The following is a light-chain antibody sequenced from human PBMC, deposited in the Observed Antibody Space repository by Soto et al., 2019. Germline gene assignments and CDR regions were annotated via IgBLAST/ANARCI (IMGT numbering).Light chain of an antibody. V-gene: IGKV3-11*01. J-gene: IGKJ4*01. CDR1: QSVSSN. CDR3: QQRSNWLVT. Sequence: EIVLTQSPATLSLSPGERATLSCRASQSVSSNFAWYHQKPGQAPRLLIYDASNRATGIPARFSGSGSGTDFTLTISSLEPEDFAVYYCQQRSNWLVTFGGGTKVEIK. CDR2: DAS.